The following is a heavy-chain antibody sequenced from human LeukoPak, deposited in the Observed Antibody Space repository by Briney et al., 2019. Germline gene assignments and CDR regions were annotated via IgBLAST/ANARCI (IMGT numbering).Heavy chain of an antibody. Sequence: PGGSLRLSCAASGFSFGSYTMNWVRLAPGRGLEWVSSIIGTSEMHYADSVKGRFTVSRDNDKNSLFLQQYGLSVEDTAVYYCTRAIIVALGTGPFDIWGQGTVVTVSS. CDR2: IIGTSEM. D-gene: IGHD6-13*01. CDR1: GFSFGSYT. V-gene: IGHV3-21*06. CDR3: TRAIIVALGTGPFDI. J-gene: IGHJ3*02.